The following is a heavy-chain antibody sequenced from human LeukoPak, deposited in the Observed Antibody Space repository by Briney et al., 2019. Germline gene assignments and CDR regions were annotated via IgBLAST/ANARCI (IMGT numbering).Heavy chain of an antibody. CDR2: ISSTGGHI. Sequence: GGSLRLSCAASGFTFSSYSMIWVRQAPGKGLEWVSFISSTGGHIYYADSVKGRFTISRDNAKSSLFLQMNSLRAEDTAVYYCARGRGNYYDSSSFYYYYMDVWGKGTTVTASS. CDR1: GFTFSSYS. D-gene: IGHD3-22*01. J-gene: IGHJ6*03. CDR3: ARGRGNYYDSSSFYYYYMDV. V-gene: IGHV3-21*01.